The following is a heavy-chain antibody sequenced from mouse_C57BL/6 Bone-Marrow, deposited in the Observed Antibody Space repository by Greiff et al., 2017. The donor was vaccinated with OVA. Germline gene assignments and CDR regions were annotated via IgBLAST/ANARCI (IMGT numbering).Heavy chain of an antibody. D-gene: IGHD1-1*01. V-gene: IGHV1-19*01. CDR2: INPYNGGT. Sequence: EVKLMESGPVLVKPGASVKMSCKASGYTFTDYYMNWVKQSHGKSLEWIGVINPYNGGTSYNQKFKGKATLTVDKSSSTAYMELNSLTSEDSAVYYCARGGIFYYYGSSYWGQGTLVTVSA. CDR1: GYTFTDYY. J-gene: IGHJ3*01. CDR3: ARGGIFYYYGSSY.